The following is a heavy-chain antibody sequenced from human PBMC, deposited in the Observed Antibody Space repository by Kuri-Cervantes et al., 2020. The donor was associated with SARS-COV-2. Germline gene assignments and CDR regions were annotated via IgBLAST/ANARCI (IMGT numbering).Heavy chain of an antibody. D-gene: IGHD3-22*01. V-gene: IGHV3-11*01. CDR1: GGSFSGYY. J-gene: IGHJ4*02. CDR3: VRDLLNYYDSSGYGY. CDR2: ISSSGSTI. Sequence: LSLTCAVYGGSFSGYYWSWIRQPPGKGLEWVSYISSSGSTIYYADSVKGRFTISRDNAKNSLYLQMNSLRAEDTAVYYCVRDLLNYYDSSGYGYWGQGTLVTVSS.